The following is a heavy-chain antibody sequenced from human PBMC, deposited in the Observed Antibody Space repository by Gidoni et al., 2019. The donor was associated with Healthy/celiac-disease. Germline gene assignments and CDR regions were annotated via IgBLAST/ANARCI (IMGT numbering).Heavy chain of an antibody. CDR2: IYYSGST. D-gene: IGHD6-13*01. V-gene: IGHV4-59*08. CDR1: GGPISSYY. CDR3: ARHLAAAGYYYYGMDV. Sequence: QVQLQESGPGLVKPSETLSLTCTVPGGPISSYYWSWIRQPPGKGLEWIGYIYYSGSTNYNPSLKSRVTISVDTSKNQFSLKLSSVTAADTAVYYCARHLAAAGYYYYGMDVWGQGTTVTVSS. J-gene: IGHJ6*02.